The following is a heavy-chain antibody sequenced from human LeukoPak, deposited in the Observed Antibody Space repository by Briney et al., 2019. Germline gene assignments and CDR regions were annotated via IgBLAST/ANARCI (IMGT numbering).Heavy chain of an antibody. CDR2: IYTSGST. J-gene: IGHJ4*02. CDR3: ARGLRRGVVIIGFDY. D-gene: IGHD3-3*01. Sequence: SETLSLTCTVSGGSISSYYWSWIRQPAGKGLEWIGRIYTSGSTNYNASLKSRVSMSVDTSKNQFSLKLSSVTAADTAVYYCARGLRRGVVIIGFDYWGQGTLVTVSS. V-gene: IGHV4-4*07. CDR1: GGSISSYY.